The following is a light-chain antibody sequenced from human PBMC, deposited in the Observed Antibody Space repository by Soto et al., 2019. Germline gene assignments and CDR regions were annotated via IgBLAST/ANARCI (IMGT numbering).Light chain of an antibody. CDR2: AAS. Sequence: QMAQSPSSVSQPLVAIVTVTCRASQGISSWLAWYQQKPGRAPKLLIYAASSLQSGVPSRFSGSGSGTDFTLTISSLQPEDFATYYCQQANSFPITFGKGTQLEIK. CDR1: QGISSW. CDR3: QQANSFPIT. J-gene: IGKJ5*01. V-gene: IGKV1-12*01.